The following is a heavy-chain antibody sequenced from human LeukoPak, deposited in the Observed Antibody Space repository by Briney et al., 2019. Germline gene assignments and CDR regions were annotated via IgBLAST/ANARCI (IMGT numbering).Heavy chain of an antibody. CDR3: AKEYGDYGPDWFDP. J-gene: IGHJ5*02. D-gene: IGHD4-17*01. V-gene: IGHV3-23*01. CDR1: GFTFSNYA. CDR2: ISASGGNT. Sequence: PGGSLRLSCAASGFTFSNYAMNWVRQAPGKGLEWVSGISASGGNTYYADSVKGRLTISRDNSKNTLYLQMHSLRAEDTAVYYCAKEYGDYGPDWFDPWGQGSLVTVSS.